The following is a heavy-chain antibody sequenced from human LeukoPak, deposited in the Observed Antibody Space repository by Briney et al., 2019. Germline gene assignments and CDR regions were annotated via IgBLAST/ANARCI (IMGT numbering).Heavy chain of an antibody. CDR3: ANYGWGNYYYYYMDV. CDR1: GFTFSSYW. J-gene: IGHJ6*03. V-gene: IGHV3-7*01. Sequence: GGSLRLSCAASGFTFSSYWMSWVRQAPGKGLEWVANIKQDGSEKYYVDSVKGRFTISRDNAKNSLYLQMNSLRAEDTAVYYCANYGWGNYYYYYMDVWGKGTTVTVSS. CDR2: IKQDGSEK. D-gene: IGHD3-10*01.